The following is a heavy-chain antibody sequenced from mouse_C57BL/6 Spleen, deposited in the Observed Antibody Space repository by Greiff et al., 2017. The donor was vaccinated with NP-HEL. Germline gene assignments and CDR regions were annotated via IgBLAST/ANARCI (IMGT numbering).Heavy chain of an antibody. CDR2: IDPENGDT. J-gene: IGHJ3*01. D-gene: IGHD1-1*01. CDR3: TLSYEGFAY. CDR1: GFNIKDDY. Sequence: VQLQQSGAELVRPGASVKLSCTASGFNIKDDYMHWVKQRPEQGLEWIGWIDPENGDTEYASKFQGKATITADTSSNTAYLQLSSLTSEDTAVYYCTLSYEGFAYWGQGTLVTVSA. V-gene: IGHV14-4*01.